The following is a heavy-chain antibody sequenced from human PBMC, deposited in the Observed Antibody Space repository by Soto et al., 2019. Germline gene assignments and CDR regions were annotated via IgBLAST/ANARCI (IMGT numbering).Heavy chain of an antibody. CDR2: INPNSGGT. Sequence: ASVKVSCKASGYTFTGYYMHWVRQAPGQGLEWMGWINPNSGGTNYAQKFQGRVTMTRDTSISTAYMELSRLRSDDTAVYYCAQYCSSTSCYGLSVDYWGQGXLVTVYS. J-gene: IGHJ4*02. V-gene: IGHV1-2*02. D-gene: IGHD2-2*01. CDR3: AQYCSSTSCYGLSVDY. CDR1: GYTFTGYY.